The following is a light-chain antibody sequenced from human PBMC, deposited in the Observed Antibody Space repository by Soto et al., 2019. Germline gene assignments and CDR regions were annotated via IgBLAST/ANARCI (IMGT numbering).Light chain of an antibody. CDR3: LQTYSTPWT. CDR1: QDIRRY. CDR2: SAS. Sequence: DIQMTQSPSSLSPSVGDRVTITCRASQDIRRYLSWYQQKTGTAPKFLIYSASGLHSGVPSRFSGSGSGTDFTINISSLQPEDFATYYCLQTYSTPWTFGQGTKVEIK. J-gene: IGKJ1*01. V-gene: IGKV1-39*01.